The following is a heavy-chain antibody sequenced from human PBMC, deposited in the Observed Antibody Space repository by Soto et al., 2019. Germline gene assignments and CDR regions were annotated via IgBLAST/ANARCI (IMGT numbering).Heavy chain of an antibody. CDR1: GFTFSSYA. CDR3: ARDRFYSDSSAYSD. D-gene: IGHD3-22*01. V-gene: IGHV3-21*01. J-gene: IGHJ6*02. CDR2: ISTSSSYT. Sequence: GGSLRLSCAASGFTFSSYAMSWVRQAPGKGLEWVSSISTSSSYTYYADSVKGRFTISRDNAKNSLYLQMNSLRAEDTAVYYCARDRFYSDSSAYSDWGQGTTVTVSS.